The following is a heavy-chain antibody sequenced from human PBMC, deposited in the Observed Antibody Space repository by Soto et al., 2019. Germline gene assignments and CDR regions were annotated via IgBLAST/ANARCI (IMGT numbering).Heavy chain of an antibody. CDR2: MNPNSGNT. Sequence: ASVKVSCKASGYTFTSYDINWVRQATGQGLEWMGWMNPNSGNTGYAQKFQGRVTMTRNTSISTAYMELSSLRSEDTAVYYCAKDGHDIVVVVAATVDYWGQGTLVTVSS. D-gene: IGHD2-15*01. CDR1: GYTFTSYD. V-gene: IGHV1-8*01. J-gene: IGHJ4*02. CDR3: AKDGHDIVVVVAATVDY.